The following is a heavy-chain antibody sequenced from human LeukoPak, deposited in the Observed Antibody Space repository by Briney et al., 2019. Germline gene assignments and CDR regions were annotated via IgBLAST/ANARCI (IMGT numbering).Heavy chain of an antibody. CDR2: IYYSGST. CDR1: GGSISRSTYY. D-gene: IGHD2-15*01. Sequence: SETLSLTCTVSGGSISRSTYYWGWFRQPPGKGLEWIGTIYYSGSTYYNPSLKSRVTISVDTSKNQFSLKLSSVTAADTAVYYCARRNGGMGGYFGWGQGTLVTVSS. J-gene: IGHJ4*02. CDR3: ARRNGGMGGYFG. V-gene: IGHV4-39*07.